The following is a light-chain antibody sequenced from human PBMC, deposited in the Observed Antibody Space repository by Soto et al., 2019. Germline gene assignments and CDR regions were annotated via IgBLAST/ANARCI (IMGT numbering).Light chain of an antibody. CDR2: AAS. Sequence: AIRMTQSPSSLSASTGDRVTITCRASQGISSYLAWYQQKPGKAPKLLIYAASTLQSGVPSRFSGSGSGTDFTLTISCLQSEDFATYYGQQYYSYSYTFGQGTKLEIK. J-gene: IGKJ2*01. CDR1: QGISSY. CDR3: QQYYSYSYT. V-gene: IGKV1-8*01.